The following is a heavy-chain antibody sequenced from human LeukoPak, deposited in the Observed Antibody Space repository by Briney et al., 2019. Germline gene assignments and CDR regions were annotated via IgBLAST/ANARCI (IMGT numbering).Heavy chain of an antibody. V-gene: IGHV1-69*05. CDR3: AEGPFRAGYNLYYFDY. CDR1: GGTFSSYA. CDR2: IIPIFGTA. J-gene: IGHJ4*02. D-gene: IGHD5-24*01. Sequence: SVKVSCKASGGTFSSYAISWVRQAPGQGLEWMGGIIPIFGTANYAQKFQGRVTITTDESTSTAYMEPSSLRSEDTAVYYCAEGPFRAGYNLYYFDYSGQGTLVTVYS.